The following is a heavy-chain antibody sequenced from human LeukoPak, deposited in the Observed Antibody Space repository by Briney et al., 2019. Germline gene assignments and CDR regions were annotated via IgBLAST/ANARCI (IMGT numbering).Heavy chain of an antibody. V-gene: IGHV4-34*01. CDR1: GGSFSGYY. J-gene: IGHJ4*02. CDR3: ARGKPAACQDYFDY. CDR2: INHSGST. D-gene: IGHD6-25*01. Sequence: SETLPLTCAVYGGSFSGYYWIWIRQPPGKGLEWIGEINHSGSTNYNPSLKSRVTISVDTSKNQFSLKLNSVTTADTAVYYCARGKPAACQDYFDYWGQGTLVTVSS.